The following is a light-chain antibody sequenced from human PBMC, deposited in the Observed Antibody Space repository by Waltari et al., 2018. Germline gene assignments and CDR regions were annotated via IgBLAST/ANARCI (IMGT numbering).Light chain of an antibody. CDR2: DSS. J-gene: IGKJ5*01. V-gene: IGKV3-11*01. Sequence: TQSPATLSLSPGERGTISCRASQSINNYLAWYQQRPGQAPRPLVYDSSNRAPGIPARFSGSGSGTDFTLTISSLEPEDIAVYYCQHRINWPSTFGQGTRLEIK. CDR3: QHRINWPST. CDR1: QSINNY.